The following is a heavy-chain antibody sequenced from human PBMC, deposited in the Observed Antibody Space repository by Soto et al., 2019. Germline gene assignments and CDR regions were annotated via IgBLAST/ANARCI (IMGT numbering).Heavy chain of an antibody. CDR1: GFTFSSYG. Sequence: QVQLVESGGGVVQPGRSLRLSCAASGFTFSSYGMHWVRQAPGKGLEWVAVISYDGTNKYFADSVRGRFTIPRDNSKNTLYLQMNSLGAEDTAGYYCGKGTDPYIADPLGYWGQGTLVTVSS. CDR3: GKGTDPYIADPLGY. D-gene: IGHD3-16*02. V-gene: IGHV3-30*18. CDR2: ISYDGTNK. J-gene: IGHJ4*02.